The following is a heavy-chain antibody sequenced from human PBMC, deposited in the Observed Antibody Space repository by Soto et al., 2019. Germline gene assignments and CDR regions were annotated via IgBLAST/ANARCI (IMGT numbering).Heavy chain of an antibody. CDR1: GGSLSDNY. J-gene: IGHJ5*02. V-gene: IGHV4-34*01. CDR3: ARGRGEFDP. Sequence: QVHLQQWGAGLLKPSETLSLTCAVYGGSLSDNYWNWLRQSPGKGLEWIGEINHAGNTTYNPSLRGRVIISVDTAKMQFSLNLRSVSAADTAVYYCARGRGEFDPWGQGTPVTVSS. CDR2: INHAGNT. D-gene: IGHD2-21*01.